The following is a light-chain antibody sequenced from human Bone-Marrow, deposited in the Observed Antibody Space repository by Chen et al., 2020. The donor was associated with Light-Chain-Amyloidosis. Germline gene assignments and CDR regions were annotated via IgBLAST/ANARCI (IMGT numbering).Light chain of an antibody. J-gene: IGLJ3*02. CDR2: DDS. CDR3: QVWDRSSDRPV. CDR1: NIGSTS. V-gene: IGLV3-21*02. Sequence: SYVLTHPSSVSVAPGQTATIACGGNNIGSTSVHWYQQTPGQAPLLVVYDDSDRPSVIPERLSGSNSGNTATLTISRVEAGDEADYYCQVWDRSSDRPVFGGGTKLTVL.